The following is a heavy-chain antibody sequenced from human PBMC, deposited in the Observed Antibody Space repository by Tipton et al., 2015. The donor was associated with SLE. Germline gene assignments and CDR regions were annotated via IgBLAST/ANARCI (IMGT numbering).Heavy chain of an antibody. D-gene: IGHD6-19*01. CDR3: ARFIAVESFDY. V-gene: IGHV3-23*03. J-gene: IGHJ4*02. CDR2: IYSGGSP. Sequence: SLRLSCAASGFTFSTYAMYWVRQAPGKGLEWVSLIYSGGSPYYADSVKGRFTISRDDFKNTLYLQMTSLRAEDTAVYYCARFIAVESFDYWGQGTLVTVS. CDR1: GFTFSTYA.